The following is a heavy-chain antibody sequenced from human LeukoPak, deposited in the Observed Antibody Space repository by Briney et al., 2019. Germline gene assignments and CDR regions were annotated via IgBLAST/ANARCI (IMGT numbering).Heavy chain of an antibody. D-gene: IGHD3-22*01. CDR2: IYYSGST. Sequence: SETLSLTCTVSGGSISSSSYYWGWIRQPPGKGLEWIGSIYYSGSTYYNPSLKSRVTISVDTSKSQFSLKLSSVTAADTAVYYCARAHDSSGLTFDYWGQGTLVTVSS. CDR3: ARAHDSSGLTFDY. CDR1: GGSISSSSYY. J-gene: IGHJ4*02. V-gene: IGHV4-39*02.